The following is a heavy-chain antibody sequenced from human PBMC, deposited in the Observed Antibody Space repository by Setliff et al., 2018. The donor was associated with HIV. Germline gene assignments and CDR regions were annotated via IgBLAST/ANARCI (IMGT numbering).Heavy chain of an antibody. Sequence: SETLSLTCAVSGGSVSSTNWWNWVRQPPGKGLEWIGEIYYSGGTYYNPSLKSRVTISVDKSKNQFSLKLSSVTAADTAVYYCARVMGGYYDSSQYMDVWGKGTTVTVSS. CDR3: ARVMGGYYDSSQYMDV. CDR1: GGSVSSTNW. D-gene: IGHD3-22*01. J-gene: IGHJ6*03. CDR2: IYYSGGT. V-gene: IGHV4-4*02.